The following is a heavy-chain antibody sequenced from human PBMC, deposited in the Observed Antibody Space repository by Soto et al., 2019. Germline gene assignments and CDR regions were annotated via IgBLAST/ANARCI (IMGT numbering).Heavy chain of an antibody. Sequence: PSETLSLTCTVSGGSITTKYWGWIRQPPGKGLEWIGYVRHTGSTDYNPSLRSRVPISVDTSKNQFSLKLRSVTAGDTAVYYCARVAYDTAWNAYYFDYWGRGTLVTVSS. D-gene: IGHD1-1*01. V-gene: IGHV4-59*01. J-gene: IGHJ4*02. CDR3: ARVAYDTAWNAYYFDY. CDR2: VRHTGST. CDR1: GGSITTKY.